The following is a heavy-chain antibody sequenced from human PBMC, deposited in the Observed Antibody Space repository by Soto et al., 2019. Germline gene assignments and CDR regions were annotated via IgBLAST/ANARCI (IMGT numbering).Heavy chain of an antibody. CDR1: RSTFTDYY. D-gene: IGHD3-22*01. Sequence: ASVKVSCKASRSTFTDYYMHWVRQAPGQGLEWMGWINPNSGGTNYAQKFQGRVTMTRDTSISTAYMELSRLRSDDTAVYYCATEGGYDSSGYYSDYWGQGTLVTVS. CDR3: ATEGGYDSSGYYSDY. J-gene: IGHJ4*02. CDR2: INPNSGGT. V-gene: IGHV1-2*02.